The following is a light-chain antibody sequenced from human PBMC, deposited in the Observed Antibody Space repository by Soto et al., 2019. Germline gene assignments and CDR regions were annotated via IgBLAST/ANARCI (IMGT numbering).Light chain of an antibody. CDR2: EVS. CDR1: SSDVGGYKY. CDR3: SSYTSSSTFV. V-gene: IGLV2-14*01. Sequence: QSALTQPASVSGSPGQSITISCTGTSSDVGGYKYVSWYQQHPGKAPKLMIYEVSNRPSGVSNRFSGSKSANTASLTISGLQAEDEADYYCSSYTSSSTFVFGTGTKLTVL. J-gene: IGLJ1*01.